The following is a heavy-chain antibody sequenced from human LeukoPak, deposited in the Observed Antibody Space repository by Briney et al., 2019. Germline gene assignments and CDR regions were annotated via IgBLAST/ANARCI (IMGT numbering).Heavy chain of an antibody. J-gene: IGHJ6*02. V-gene: IGHV3-30-3*01. CDR2: ISYDGSNK. D-gene: IGHD3-3*02. Sequence: GGSLRLSCAASGFTFSSYAMQWVRQAPGKGLEWVAVISYDGSNKYYADSVKGRFTISRDDSKNTLYLQMNSLRAEDTAVYYCAKVHFSSYYYYGMDVWGQGTTVTVSS. CDR1: GFTFSSYA. CDR3: AKVHFSSYYYYGMDV.